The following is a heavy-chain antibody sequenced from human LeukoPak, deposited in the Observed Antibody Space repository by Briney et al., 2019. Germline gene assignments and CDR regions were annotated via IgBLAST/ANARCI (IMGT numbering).Heavy chain of an antibody. CDR3: ARDAARLRYPRPFPYYFDY. Sequence: PGGSLRLSCAASGFTFSSYGMHWVRQAPGKGLEWVAVIWYDGSNKYYADSVKGRFTISRDNSKNTLYLQMNSLRAEDTAVYYCARDAARLRYPRPFPYYFDYWGQGTLVTVSS. V-gene: IGHV3-33*01. CDR1: GFTFSSYG. J-gene: IGHJ4*02. CDR2: IWYDGSNK. D-gene: IGHD3-9*01.